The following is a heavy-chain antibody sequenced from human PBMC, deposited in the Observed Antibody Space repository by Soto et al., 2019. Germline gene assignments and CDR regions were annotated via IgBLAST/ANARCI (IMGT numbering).Heavy chain of an antibody. CDR2: INHSGST. Sequence: PSDTLSLTCAVYGGSFSGYYWSWIRQPPGKGLEWIGEINHSGSTNYNPSLKSRVTISVDTSKNQFSLKLSSVTAADTAVYYCARRYKRDYRPLGNWFDPWGQGTLVTVSS. V-gene: IGHV4-34*01. J-gene: IGHJ5*02. D-gene: IGHD1-1*01. CDR3: ARRYKRDYRPLGNWFDP. CDR1: GGSFSGYY.